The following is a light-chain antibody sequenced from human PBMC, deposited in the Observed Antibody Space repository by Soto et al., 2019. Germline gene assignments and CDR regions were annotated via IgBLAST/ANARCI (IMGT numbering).Light chain of an antibody. CDR2: EVS. Sequence: QSVLTQPASVSGSPGRSITISCPGTSSDVGGYNYVSWYQQHPGKAPKLMIYEVSNRPSGVSNRFSGSRSGNTASLTISGLQAEDEAEYYCNSYTSSSTFVFGTGTKLTVL. CDR3: NSYTSSSTFV. V-gene: IGLV2-14*01. J-gene: IGLJ1*01. CDR1: SSDVGGYNY.